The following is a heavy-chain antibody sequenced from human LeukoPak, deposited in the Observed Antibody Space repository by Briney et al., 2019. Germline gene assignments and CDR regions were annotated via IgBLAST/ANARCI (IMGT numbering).Heavy chain of an antibody. V-gene: IGHV4-34*01. CDR1: GGSFSGYY. J-gene: IGHJ4*02. CDR2: INHSGST. Sequence: PSETLSLTCAVYGGSFSGYYWSWIRQPPGKGLEWIGEINHSGSTNYNPSLKSRVTISVDTSKNQFSLKLSSVTAADTAVYYCARGRGVLRFLEWSAGDRSGRNFDYWGQGTLVTVSS. CDR3: ARGRGVLRFLEWSAGDRSGRNFDY. D-gene: IGHD3-3*01.